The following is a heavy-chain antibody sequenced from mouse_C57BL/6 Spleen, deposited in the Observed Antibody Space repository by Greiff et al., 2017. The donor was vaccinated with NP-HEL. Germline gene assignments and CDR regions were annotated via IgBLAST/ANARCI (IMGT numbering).Heavy chain of an antibody. CDR1: GYTFTSSW. V-gene: IGHV1-72*01. D-gene: IGHD1-2*01. J-gene: IGHJ4*01. CDR3: ARSGKIFSSMDY. CDR2: IDPNSGGT. Sequence: QLQQPVAALVTPGASVPLSCTASGYTFTSSWLPLLPPRPGRGLAWIGRIDPNSGGTKYNEKFKSKATLTVDKPSSTAYMQLSSLTSEDSAVYYCARSGKIFSSMDYWGQGTSVTVSS.